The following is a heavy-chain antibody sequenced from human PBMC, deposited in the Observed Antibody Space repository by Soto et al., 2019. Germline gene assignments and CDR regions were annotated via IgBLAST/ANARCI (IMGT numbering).Heavy chain of an antibody. Sequence: PSETLSLTCTVSGGSISSYYWSWIRQPPGKGLEWIGYIYYSGSTNYNPSLKSRVTMSVDTSKNQLSLRLSSVTAADTAVYYCARDSGITGTGGMYDFWGQGTLVTVSS. CDR1: GGSISSYY. J-gene: IGHJ4*02. CDR2: IYYSGST. CDR3: ARDSGITGTGGMYDF. V-gene: IGHV4-59*01. D-gene: IGHD1-20*01.